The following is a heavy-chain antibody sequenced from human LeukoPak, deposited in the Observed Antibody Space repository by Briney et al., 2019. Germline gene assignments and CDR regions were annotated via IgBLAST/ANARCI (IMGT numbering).Heavy chain of an antibody. CDR3: GKDGGQYSSGPEFDP. V-gene: IGHV3-23*01. J-gene: IGHJ5*02. Sequence: GGSLRLSCAASGILFSNTAMNWARQSPGRVLEWVSAISGGGERAFYADSVKGRFTISRDNSKNILYLQMNSLTADDTAIYYCGKDGGQYSSGPEFDPRGQGALVTVSS. D-gene: IGHD6-19*01. CDR2: ISGGGERA. CDR1: GILFSNTA.